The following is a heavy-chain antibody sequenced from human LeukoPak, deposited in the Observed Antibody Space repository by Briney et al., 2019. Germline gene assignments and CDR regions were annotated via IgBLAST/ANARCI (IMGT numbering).Heavy chain of an antibody. CDR2: ISGNGDNT. J-gene: IGHJ4*02. Sequence: PGGSLRLSCAASGFTFGSYSMSWVRQAPGKGLEWVSAISGNGDNTYYADSVKGRFTISRDNSKNTLYLQMNNLRAEDTAVYYCAKKSPYGDRDYWGQGTLVTGSS. CDR1: GFTFGSYS. CDR3: AKKSPYGDRDY. V-gene: IGHV3-23*01. D-gene: IGHD4-17*01.